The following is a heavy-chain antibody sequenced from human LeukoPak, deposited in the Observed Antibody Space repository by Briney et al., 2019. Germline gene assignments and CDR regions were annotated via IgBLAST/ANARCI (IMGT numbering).Heavy chain of an antibody. D-gene: IGHD2-2*01. CDR1: GYTFTGYY. CDR2: INPNSGGT. J-gene: IGHJ4*02. V-gene: IGHV1-2*04. Sequence: ASAKVSCKASGYTFTGYYMHWVRQAPGQGLEWMGWINPNSGGTNYAQKFQGWVTMTRGTSISTAYMELSRLRSDDTAVYYCARGAVVPAAIHPMNYWGQGTLVTVSS. CDR3: ARGAVVPAAIHPMNY.